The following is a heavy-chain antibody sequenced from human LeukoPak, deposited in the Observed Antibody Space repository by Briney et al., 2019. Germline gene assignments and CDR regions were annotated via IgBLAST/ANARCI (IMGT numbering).Heavy chain of an antibody. J-gene: IGHJ4*02. CDR1: GFTFSTYW. Sequence: GGSLRLSCAASGFTFSTYWMHWVRQAPGKGLVWVSRISSDGSTPSYADSVKGRFTISRDNGKNTLYLQMNSLRAEDTAVYYCTRVGGGTTRDYWGQGTLVTVSS. D-gene: IGHD1-14*01. CDR3: TRVGGGTTRDY. V-gene: IGHV3-74*01. CDR2: ISSDGSTP.